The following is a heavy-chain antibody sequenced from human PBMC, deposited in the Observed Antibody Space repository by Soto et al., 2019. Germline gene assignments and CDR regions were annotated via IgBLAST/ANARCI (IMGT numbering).Heavy chain of an antibody. CDR1: GGSINSGSCY. CDR2: IYYSPRT. D-gene: IGHD6-6*01. Sequence: QVQLQESGPGLVKPSQTLSLTCTVAGGSINSGSCYWSWIRQQPGKGLEWIGYIYYSPRTNYNPSLLNRVTISADTSKSHLSLRLRFVTAADTAVYYWERGSSSYQFDYWGQGTLVTVSS. V-gene: IGHV4-31*03. CDR3: ERGSSSYQFDY. J-gene: IGHJ4*02.